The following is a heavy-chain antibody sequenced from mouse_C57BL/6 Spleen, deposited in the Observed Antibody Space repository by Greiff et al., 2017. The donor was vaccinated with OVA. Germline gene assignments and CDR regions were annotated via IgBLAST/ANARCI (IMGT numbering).Heavy chain of an antibody. CDR1: GYTFTSYW. CDR2: IDPSDSYT. V-gene: IGHV1-69*01. CDR3: ALLLDFDY. D-gene: IGHD1-1*01. J-gene: IGHJ2*01. Sequence: QVQLQQPGAELVMPGASVKLSCKASGYTFTSYWMHWVKQRPGQGLEWIGEIDPSDSYTNYNQKFKGKSTLTVDKSSSTAYMQLSSLTSEDSAVYYCALLLDFDYWSQGTTLTVSS.